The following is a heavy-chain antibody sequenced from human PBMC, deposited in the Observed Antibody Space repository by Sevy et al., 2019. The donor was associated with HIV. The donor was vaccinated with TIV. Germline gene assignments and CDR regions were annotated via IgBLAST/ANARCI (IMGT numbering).Heavy chain of an antibody. CDR2: ISKHSNYI. CDR1: GFTFTSYS. J-gene: IGHJ4*02. V-gene: IGHV3-21*01. CDR3: ARSTYYYASGTFRESDF. Sequence: GGSLRLSCAASGFTFTSYSMTWFRQAPGRGLEWVSSISKHSNYIYYASSVEGRFTISRDNAQDSLYLQMTILRAEDTGLYYCARSTYYYASGTFRESDFWGQGTLVTVSS. D-gene: IGHD3-10*01.